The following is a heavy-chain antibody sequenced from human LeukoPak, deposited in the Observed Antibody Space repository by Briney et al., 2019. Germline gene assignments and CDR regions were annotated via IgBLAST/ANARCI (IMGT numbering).Heavy chain of an antibody. J-gene: IGHJ3*02. V-gene: IGHV4-30-4*08. CDR2: IYHNGDT. CDR3: ARAGVVPAAINRAFDI. D-gene: IGHD2-2*02. CDR1: GGSIISGDSY. Sequence: SETLSLTCIVSGGSIISGDSYWSWIRHPPGKGLEWIGYIYHNGDTYYNPSLKSRVAISVDTYKNQFSLKLSSVTAADTAVYYCARAGVVPAAINRAFDIWGQGSVVTVS.